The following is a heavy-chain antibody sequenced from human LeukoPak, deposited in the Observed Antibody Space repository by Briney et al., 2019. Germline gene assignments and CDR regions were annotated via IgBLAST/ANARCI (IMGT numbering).Heavy chain of an antibody. J-gene: IGHJ4*02. CDR3: ASEYGSGSYYNEGQY. D-gene: IGHD3-10*01. CDR2: ISYDGSNK. V-gene: IGHV3-30-3*01. Sequence: GGSLRLSCAASGFTFSSYAMHWVRQAPGKGLEWVAVISYDGSNKYYADSVKGRFTISRDNSKNTLYLQMNSLRAEDTAVYYCASEYGSGSYYNEGQYWGQGTLVTVSS. CDR1: GFTFSSYA.